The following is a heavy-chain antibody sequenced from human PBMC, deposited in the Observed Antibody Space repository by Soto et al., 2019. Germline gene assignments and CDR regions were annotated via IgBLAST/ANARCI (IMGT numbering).Heavy chain of an antibody. CDR3: VRDRDPRWFDP. CDR2: ISSDGDST. CDR1: GFIFSDFY. Sequence: QLVESGGGLVKPGGSLRLSCEASGFIFSDFYMAWIRQAPGKGLEWVSHISSDGDSTYADSVKGRFTISRDNAKNSLYLQMNSLRVEDTAVYYCVRDRDPRWFDPWGQGTLVTVSS. V-gene: IGHV3-11*01. J-gene: IGHJ5*02. D-gene: IGHD2-21*02.